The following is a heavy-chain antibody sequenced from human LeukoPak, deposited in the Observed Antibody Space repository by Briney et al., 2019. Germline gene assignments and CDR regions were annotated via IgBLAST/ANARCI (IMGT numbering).Heavy chain of an antibody. Sequence: GGSLRLSCAASGFTFRSYAMGWVRQAPGKGLECVSGISGSGYSTHYADSVKGRFTISRDNSKNTLSLQMNSLRAEDTAVYYCAKAVRGYTSDYWGQGTLVTVSS. J-gene: IGHJ4*02. CDR3: AKAVRGYTSDY. V-gene: IGHV3-23*01. CDR2: ISGSGYST. CDR1: GFTFRSYA. D-gene: IGHD3-10*01.